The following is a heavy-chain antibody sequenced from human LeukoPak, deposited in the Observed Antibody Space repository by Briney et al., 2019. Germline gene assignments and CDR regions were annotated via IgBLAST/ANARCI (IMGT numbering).Heavy chain of an antibody. CDR3: ARESVGAFDY. CDR2: INPSGGIT. J-gene: IGHJ4*02. D-gene: IGHD1-26*01. V-gene: IGHV1-46*01. CDR1: GYTFTSYY. Sequence: ASVNVSCKTSGYTFTSYYVHWVRQAPGQGLEWMGIINPSGGITSYAQKFQGRVTMTRDTSTSTVYMELSSLRSEDTAVYYCARESVGAFDYWGQGTLVTVSS.